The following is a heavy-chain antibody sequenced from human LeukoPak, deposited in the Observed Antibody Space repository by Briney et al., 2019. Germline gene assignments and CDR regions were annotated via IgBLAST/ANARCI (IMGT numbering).Heavy chain of an antibody. CDR2: FDPEDGET. V-gene: IGHV1-24*01. Sequence: APVKVSCKVSGYTLTELSMHWVRQAPGKGLEWMGGFDPEDGETIYAQKFQGRVTMTEDTSTDTAYMELSSLRSEDTAVYYCAKLWYSSGWYTNWGQGTLVTVPS. J-gene: IGHJ4*02. CDR1: GYTLTELS. CDR3: AKLWYSSGWYTN. D-gene: IGHD6-19*01.